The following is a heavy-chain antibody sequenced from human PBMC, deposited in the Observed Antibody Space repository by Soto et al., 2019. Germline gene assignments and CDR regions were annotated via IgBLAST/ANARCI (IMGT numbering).Heavy chain of an antibody. CDR2: IYYSGST. CDR1: GGSISSSSYY. Sequence: SETLSLTCTVSGGSISSSSYYWGWIRQPPGKGLEWIGSIYYSGSTYYNPSLKSRVTISVDTSKNQFSLKLSSVTAADTAVYYCARLLWFGELSGGWFDPWGQGNLVTVSS. J-gene: IGHJ5*02. V-gene: IGHV4-39*01. D-gene: IGHD3-10*01. CDR3: ARLLWFGELSGGWFDP.